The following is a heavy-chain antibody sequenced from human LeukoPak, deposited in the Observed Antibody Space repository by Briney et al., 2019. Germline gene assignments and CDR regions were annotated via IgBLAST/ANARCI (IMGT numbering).Heavy chain of an antibody. J-gene: IGHJ4*02. CDR3: AKETVSPRGYSYGYFDY. V-gene: IGHV3-30*18. CDR2: ISYDGSNK. D-gene: IGHD5-18*01. CDR1: GFTFSSYG. Sequence: GGSLRLSCAASGFTFSSYGMHWVRQAPGKGLEGVAVISYDGSNKYYADSVKGRFTISRDNSKNTLYLQMNSLRAEDTAVYYCAKETVSPRGYSYGYFDYWGQGTLVTVSS.